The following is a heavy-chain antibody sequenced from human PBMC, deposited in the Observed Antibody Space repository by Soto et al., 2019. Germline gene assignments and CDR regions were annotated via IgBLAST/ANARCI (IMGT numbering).Heavy chain of an antibody. CDR1: GGSISSNNW. J-gene: IGHJ2*01. Sequence: QVQLQESGPGLVKPSWTLSLTCAVSGGSISSNNWWSWVRQPPGKELEWIAEIYHSGSTNYNPAFKSRVTISVDKYKHQFSLEVNSVTAADTGVYYCARWDGGNLHWYFGLWGRGTLVTVSS. D-gene: IGHD2-21*02. V-gene: IGHV4-4*02. CDR3: ARWDGGNLHWYFGL. CDR2: IYHSGST.